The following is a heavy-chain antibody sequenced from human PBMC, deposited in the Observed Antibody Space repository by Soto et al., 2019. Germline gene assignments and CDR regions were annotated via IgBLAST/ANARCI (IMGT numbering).Heavy chain of an antibody. CDR1: GFTFSRYS. V-gene: IGHV3-48*02. J-gene: IGHJ6*02. Sequence: GGSLRLSCAASGFTFSRYSMNWVRQAPGKGLEWVSYISSSGSPKYYADSVKGRFTISRDNAKNSLYLQMNSLRDEDTAVYYCARVYSYGMDVWGQGTTVTVSS. CDR3: ARVYSYGMDV. CDR2: ISSSGSPK. D-gene: IGHD2-8*01.